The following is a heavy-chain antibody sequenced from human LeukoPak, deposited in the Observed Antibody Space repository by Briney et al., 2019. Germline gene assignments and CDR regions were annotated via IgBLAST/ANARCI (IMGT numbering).Heavy chain of an antibody. D-gene: IGHD3-3*01. Sequence: GASVKVSCKASGFTFTSSAMQWGRQARGQRLEWIGWIVVGSGNTNYAQKFQERVTITRDMSTSTAYMELSSLRSEDTAVYYCAASRDYDFWSGYDRDAFDIWGQGTMVTVSS. CDR2: IVVGSGNT. CDR1: GFTFTSSA. J-gene: IGHJ3*02. CDR3: AASRDYDFWSGYDRDAFDI. V-gene: IGHV1-58*02.